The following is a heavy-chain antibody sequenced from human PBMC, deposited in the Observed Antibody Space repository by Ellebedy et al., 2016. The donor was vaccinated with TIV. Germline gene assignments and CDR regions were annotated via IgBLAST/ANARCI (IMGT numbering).Heavy chain of an antibody. CDR3: ARDRTPGDGYWVFDQ. D-gene: IGHD5-18*01. Sequence: GESLKISCAASGFTFSRYAMTWFRQAPGKGLEWVSGIVGSGGGIFYADSVKGRFTISRDNSKSTVDLQMNSLRAEDTAIYYCARDRTPGDGYWVFDQWGQGALVTVSS. CDR1: GFTFSRYA. J-gene: IGHJ4*02. CDR2: IVGSGGGI. V-gene: IGHV3-23*01.